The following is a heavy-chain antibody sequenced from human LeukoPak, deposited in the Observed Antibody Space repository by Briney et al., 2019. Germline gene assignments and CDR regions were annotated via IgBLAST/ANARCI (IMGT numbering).Heavy chain of an antibody. CDR1: GYTFTGYY. CDR2: INPNSGGT. V-gene: IGHV1-2*02. J-gene: IGHJ4*02. CDR3: AREPVAVAGTGLYY. Sequence: ASVMVSCKASGYTFTGYYMHWVRQAPGQGLEWMGWINPNSGGTNYAQKVQGRVTMTRDTSISTAYMELSRLRSDDTAVYYGAREPVAVAGTGLYYWGQGTLVTVSA. D-gene: IGHD6-19*01.